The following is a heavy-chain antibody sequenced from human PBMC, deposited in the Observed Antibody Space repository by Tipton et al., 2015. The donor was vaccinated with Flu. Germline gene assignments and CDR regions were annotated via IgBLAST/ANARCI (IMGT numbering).Heavy chain of an antibody. V-gene: IGHV3-74*03. CDR1: GLTFSSHA. D-gene: IGHD5/OR15-5a*01. J-gene: IGHJ3*01. Sequence: SLRLSCAASGLTFSSHAMHWVRHAPGKGLVWISGINRNGATTTYADSVKGRFTISRDNAKNTLFLEMNSLRAEDTAVYYCAREQSVYGDAFDLWGQGTVVTVSS. CDR3: AREQSVYGDAFDL. CDR2: INRNGATT.